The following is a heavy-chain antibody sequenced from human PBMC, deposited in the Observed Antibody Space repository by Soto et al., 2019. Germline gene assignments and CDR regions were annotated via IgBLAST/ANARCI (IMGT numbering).Heavy chain of an antibody. J-gene: IGHJ6*02. CDR3: ARDGYYDFWSGFLTSGYCYYGMDV. D-gene: IGHD3-3*01. V-gene: IGHV3-33*01. Sequence: GGSLRLSCAASGFTFSSYGMHWVRQAPGKGLEWVAVIWYDGSNKYYADSVKGRFTISRDNSKNTLYLQMNSLRAEDTAVYYCARDGYYDFWSGFLTSGYCYYGMDVWGQGTTVTVSS. CDR2: IWYDGSNK. CDR1: GFTFSSYG.